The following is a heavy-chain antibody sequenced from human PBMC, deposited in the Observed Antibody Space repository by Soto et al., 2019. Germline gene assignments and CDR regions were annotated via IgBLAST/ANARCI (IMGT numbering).Heavy chain of an antibody. Sequence: RASVKVSCKASGGTFSSYAISWVRQAPGQGLEWMGGIIPIFGTANYAQKFQGRVTITADKSTSTAYMELSSLRSEDTAVYYCARGISDFWSGYYLGYWGQGTLVTVSS. CDR3: ARGISDFWSGYYLGY. V-gene: IGHV1-69*06. D-gene: IGHD3-3*01. CDR2: IIPIFGTA. J-gene: IGHJ4*02. CDR1: GGTFSSYA.